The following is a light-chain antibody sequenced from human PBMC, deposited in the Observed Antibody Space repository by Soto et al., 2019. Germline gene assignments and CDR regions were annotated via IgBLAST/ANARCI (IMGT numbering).Light chain of an antibody. CDR1: SSDIGAYDY. V-gene: IGLV2-14*01. CDR2: EVS. Sequence: QSALTQPASVSGSPGQSITISCNGTSSDIGAYDYVSWFQQHPGKTPRLIIYEVSKWPSGVSNRFSGSKSGNTASLTISGLQAEDEADYYCNSYTTSSTWVLGGGTKVIVL. J-gene: IGLJ3*02. CDR3: NSYTTSSTWV.